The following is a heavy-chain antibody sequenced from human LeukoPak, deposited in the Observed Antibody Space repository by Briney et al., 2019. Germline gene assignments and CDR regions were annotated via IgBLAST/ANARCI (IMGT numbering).Heavy chain of an antibody. V-gene: IGHV3-48*03. CDR1: GFTFSSYE. CDR2: ISSSGSTI. J-gene: IGHJ3*02. D-gene: IGHD1-20*01. Sequence: PGGSLRLSCAASGFTFSSYEMNWVRQAPGKGLEWVSYISSSGSTIYYADSVKGRFTISRENAKNSLYLQMNSLRAEDTAVYYCARMSITGDGDAFDIWGQGTMVTVSS. CDR3: ARMSITGDGDAFDI.